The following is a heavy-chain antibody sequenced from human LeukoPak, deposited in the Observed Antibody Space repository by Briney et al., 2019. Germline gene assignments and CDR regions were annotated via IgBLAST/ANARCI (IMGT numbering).Heavy chain of an antibody. V-gene: IGHV3-33*01. J-gene: IGHJ5*02. CDR1: GFXFGSFG. CDR3: ARATVTRWFDP. CDR2: IWYDGTNK. D-gene: IGHD4-17*01. Sequence: GRSLRLSCAASGFXFGSFGIHWVRQAPGKGLEWVAVIWYDGTNKYYADSVKGRFTISRDNSKNTLYLQMNSLRAEDTAVYYCARATVTRWFDPWGQGTLVTVSS.